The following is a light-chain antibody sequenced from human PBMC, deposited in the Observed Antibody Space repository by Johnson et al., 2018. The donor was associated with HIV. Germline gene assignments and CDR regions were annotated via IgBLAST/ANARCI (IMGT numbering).Light chain of an antibody. V-gene: IGLV1-51*01. CDR2: DNN. CDR3: GTWDSSLTVGV. Sequence: QSVLTQPPSVSAAPGQKVTISCSGSSSNIGNNYVSWYQQLPGTAPTLLIYDNNKRPSGIPDRFSGSKSGTSAALDIAGLQTGDEADYYCGTWDSSLTVGVFGSGTKVTVL. CDR1: SSNIGNNY. J-gene: IGLJ1*01.